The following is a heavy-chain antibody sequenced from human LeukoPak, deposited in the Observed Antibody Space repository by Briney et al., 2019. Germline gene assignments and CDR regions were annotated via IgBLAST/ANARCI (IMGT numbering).Heavy chain of an antibody. CDR3: ARDSHGYSSGGTGFDY. CDR2: INSDGSST. D-gene: IGHD2-15*01. Sequence: PGASLILSCAAYGFTFSSYWMHWVRQAPGKGLVWVSRINSDGSSTSYADSVKGRFTISRDNAKNTLYLQMNSLRAEDTAVYYCARDSHGYSSGGTGFDYWGQGTLVTVSS. J-gene: IGHJ4*02. CDR1: GFTFSSYW. V-gene: IGHV3-74*01.